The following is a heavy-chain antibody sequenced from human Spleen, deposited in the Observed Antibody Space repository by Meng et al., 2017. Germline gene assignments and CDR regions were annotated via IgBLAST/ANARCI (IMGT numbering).Heavy chain of an antibody. J-gene: IGHJ3*02. CDR3: SRAGGDSVFRAFDI. CDR1: GFNFSSYE. CDR2: ISSPGSTI. D-gene: IGHD4-17*01. V-gene: IGHV3-48*03. Sequence: GESLKISCAASGFNFSSYEMNWVRQAPGKGLEWVSYISSPGSTIFYADSVKGRFTISRGNAKNSLYLQMNSLRAEDTAVYYFSRAGGDSVFRAFDIWGQGTLVTVSS.